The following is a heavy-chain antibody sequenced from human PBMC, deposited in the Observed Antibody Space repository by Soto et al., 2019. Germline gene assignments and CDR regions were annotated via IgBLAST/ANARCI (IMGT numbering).Heavy chain of an antibody. D-gene: IGHD1-1*01. Sequence: GESLKISCKGSGYSFTSYWIGWVRQMPGKGLEWMGIIYPGDSDTRYSPSFQGQVTISADKSISTAYLQWSSLKASDTAMYYCASAPITRADAFDIWGQGTMVTVSS. CDR3: ASAPITRADAFDI. J-gene: IGHJ3*02. CDR1: GYSFTSYW. V-gene: IGHV5-51*01. CDR2: IYPGDSDT.